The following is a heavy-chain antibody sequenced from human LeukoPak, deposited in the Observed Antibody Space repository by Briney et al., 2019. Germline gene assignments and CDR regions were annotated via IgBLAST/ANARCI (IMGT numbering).Heavy chain of an antibody. J-gene: IGHJ4*02. CDR3: ARESRGYSGYDPSYYFDY. D-gene: IGHD5-12*01. V-gene: IGHV6-1*01. CDR2: TFYRSKWYN. Sequence: PSQTLSLTCAISGDSVSSNSAAWNWIRQSPSRGLEWLGRTFYRSKWYNDYAVSVKSRITINPDTSKNQFSLQLNSVTPEDTAVYYCARESRGYSGYDPSYYFDYWGQGTLVTVSS. CDR1: GDSVSSNSAA.